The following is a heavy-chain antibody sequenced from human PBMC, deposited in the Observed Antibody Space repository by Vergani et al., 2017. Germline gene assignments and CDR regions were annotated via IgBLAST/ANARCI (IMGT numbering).Heavy chain of an antibody. J-gene: IGHJ3*02. V-gene: IGHV1-69*04. D-gene: IGHD6-19*01. CDR3: ANTGIAVAGRDAFDI. Sequence: QVQLVQSGAEVKKPGSSVKVSCKASGGTFSSYAISWVRQAPGQGLEWMGRIIPILGIANYAQKFQGRVTITADKSTSTAYMELSSLRSEDTAVYYCANTGIAVAGRDAFDIWGQGTMVTVSS. CDR1: GGTFSSYA. CDR2: IIPILGIA.